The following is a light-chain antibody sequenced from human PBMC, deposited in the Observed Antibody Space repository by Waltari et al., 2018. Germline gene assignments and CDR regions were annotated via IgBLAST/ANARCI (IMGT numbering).Light chain of an antibody. V-gene: IGLV1-47*02. CDR1: SSNIGTNY. J-gene: IGLJ6*01. CDR3: SAWDTSLSEPV. Sequence: QSVLTQPPSASGAPGQSVTISCSGSSSNIGTNYVYWYQQLSGKAPKLLMYNNNQRPSGVPDRFSGSKSGTSASLAISGLQSMDEADYYCSAWDTSLSEPVFGSGTKLTVL. CDR2: NNN.